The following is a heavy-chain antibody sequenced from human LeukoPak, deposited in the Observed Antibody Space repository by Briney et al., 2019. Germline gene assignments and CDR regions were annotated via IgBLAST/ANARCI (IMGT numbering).Heavy chain of an antibody. CDR2: ISSSGSTI. D-gene: IGHD6-19*01. CDR1: GFTFSSYG. V-gene: IGHV3-48*04. Sequence: GGSLRLSCAASGFTFSSYGMHWVRQAPGKGLEWVSYISSSGSTIYYADSVKGRFTISRDNAKNSLYLQMNSLRAEDTAVYYCARDSLITGSAHYSGGRYARGDWFDPWGQGTLVTVSS. CDR3: ARDSLITGSAHYSGGRYARGDWFDP. J-gene: IGHJ5*02.